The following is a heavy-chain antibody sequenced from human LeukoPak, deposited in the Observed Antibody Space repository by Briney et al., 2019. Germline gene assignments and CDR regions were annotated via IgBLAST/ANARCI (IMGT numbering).Heavy chain of an antibody. J-gene: IGHJ4*02. CDR1: GGSFSGYY. CDR3: ARDLNHWNDGGDY. CDR2: INHSGST. D-gene: IGHD1-1*01. Sequence: SETLSLTCAVYGGSFSGYYWSWIRQPPGKGLEWIGEINHSGSTNYNPSLKSRVTISVDTSKNQLSLKLSSVTAADTAVYYCARDLNHWNDGGDYWGQGTLVTVSS. V-gene: IGHV4-34*01.